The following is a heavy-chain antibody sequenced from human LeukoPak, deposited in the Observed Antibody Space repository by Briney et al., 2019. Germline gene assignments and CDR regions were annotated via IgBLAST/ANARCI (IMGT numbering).Heavy chain of an antibody. V-gene: IGHV4-31*03. CDR2: IYYSGST. CDR1: GGSISSGGYS. Sequence: SETLSLTCTVSGGSISSGGYSWSWIRQHPGKGLEWIGYIYYSGSTYYNPSLKSRVTISVDTSKNQFSLKLSSVTAADTAVYYCAREEYSSSGLDYWGQGTLVTVSS. D-gene: IGHD6-13*01. J-gene: IGHJ4*02. CDR3: AREEYSSSGLDY.